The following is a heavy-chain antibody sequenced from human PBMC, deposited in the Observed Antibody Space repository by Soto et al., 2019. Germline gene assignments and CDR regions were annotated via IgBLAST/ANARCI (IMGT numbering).Heavy chain of an antibody. V-gene: IGHV4-39*01. CDR3: ARRIPAAVDWYFDL. J-gene: IGHJ2*01. CDR2: IYYSGST. CDR1: GGSISSSSYY. D-gene: IGHD2-2*01. Sequence: QLQLQESGPGLVKPSETLSLTCTVSGGSISSSSYYWGWIRQPPGKGLEWIGSIYYSGSTYYNPSLKSRVTISVDTSKNQFSRKLSSVTAADTAVYYCARRIPAAVDWYFDLWGRGTLVTVSS.